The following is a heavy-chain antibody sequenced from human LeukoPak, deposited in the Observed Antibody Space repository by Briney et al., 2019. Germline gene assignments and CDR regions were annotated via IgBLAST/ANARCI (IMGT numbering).Heavy chain of an antibody. CDR3: ARGYSSSWYNFDY. V-gene: IGHV1-69*06. J-gene: IGHJ4*02. D-gene: IGHD6-13*01. CDR2: IIPIFGTA. Sequence: ASVKVSCKASGGTFSSYAISWVRQAPGQGLEWMGGIIPIFGTASCAQKFQGRVTITADKSTSTAYMELSSLRSEDTAVYYCARGYSSSWYNFDYWGQGTLVTVSS. CDR1: GGTFSSYA.